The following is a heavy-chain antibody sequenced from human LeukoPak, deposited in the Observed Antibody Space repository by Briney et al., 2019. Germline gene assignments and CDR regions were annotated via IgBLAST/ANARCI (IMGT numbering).Heavy chain of an antibody. V-gene: IGHV4-4*07. CDR3: ARYGARYYYDSSGYYYSSYFDY. CDR2: IYTSGST. D-gene: IGHD3-22*01. CDR1: GGSISSYY. Sequence: SETLSLTCTVSGGSISSYYWSWIRQPAGKGLEWIGRIYTSGSTNYNPSLKSRVTMSVDTSKNQFSLKLSSVTAADTAVYYCARYGARYYYDSSGYYYSSYFDYWGQGTLVTVSS. J-gene: IGHJ4*02.